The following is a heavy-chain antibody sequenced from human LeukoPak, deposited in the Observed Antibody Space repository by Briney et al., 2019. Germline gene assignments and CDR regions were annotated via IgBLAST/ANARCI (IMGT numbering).Heavy chain of an antibody. CDR1: GFAFSSYT. Sequence: PGESLRLSCAASGFAFSSYTMNWVRQAPGKGLEWVSSISSYCAFIYYEDSVRGRFTISRANAKNSLYLQMNSLRAEDTAVYYCAREMVLDYWGQGTPVTLSS. D-gene: IGHD2-8*01. CDR3: AREMVLDY. V-gene: IGHV3-21*01. J-gene: IGHJ4*02. CDR2: ISSYCAFI.